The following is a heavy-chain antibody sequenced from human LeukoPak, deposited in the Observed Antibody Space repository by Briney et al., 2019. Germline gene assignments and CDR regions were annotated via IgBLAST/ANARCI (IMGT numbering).Heavy chain of an antibody. D-gene: IGHD6-19*01. J-gene: IGHJ3*02. Sequence: GGSLRPSCAASGFTLSCYWMSWVRQAPGKGLEWVANIKQDGSEKYYVDSVKGRFTISRDNAKNSLYLQMNSLKAEDTAVYYCARYGNGAWLGHYAFDMWGQGTMVTVSS. V-gene: IGHV3-7*01. CDR2: IKQDGSEK. CDR1: GFTLSCYW. CDR3: ARYGNGAWLGHYAFDM.